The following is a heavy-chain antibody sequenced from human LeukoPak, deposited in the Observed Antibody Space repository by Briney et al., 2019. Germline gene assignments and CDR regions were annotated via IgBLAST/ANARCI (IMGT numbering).Heavy chain of an antibody. D-gene: IGHD5-12*01. Sequence: GGSLRLSCVASGFTFGPYAMTWVRQAPGKGLEWVSVITASGGSTYYADSVKGRFTISRDNSKNTLYLQMNSLRAEDTAVYYCAKEGDPSGYGYWGQGTLVTVSS. V-gene: IGHV3-23*01. CDR3: AKEGDPSGYGY. J-gene: IGHJ4*02. CDR1: GFTFGPYA. CDR2: ITASGGST.